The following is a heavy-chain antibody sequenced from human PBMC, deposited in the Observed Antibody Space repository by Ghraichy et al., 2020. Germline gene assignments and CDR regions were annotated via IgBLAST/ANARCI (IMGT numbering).Heavy chain of an antibody. CDR1: GGSINNYY. CDR2: LYYTGGT. J-gene: IGHJ4*02. CDR3: ARGAGSSGWYGDH. Sequence: GSLRLSCTVSGGSINNYYWSWIRQPPGKGLEWIGYLYYTGGTSYNPSLKSRVTISLDTSKNQFSLKLSSVTAADTAVYYCARGAGSSGWYGDHWGQGTLVTVSS. V-gene: IGHV4-59*01. D-gene: IGHD6-19*01.